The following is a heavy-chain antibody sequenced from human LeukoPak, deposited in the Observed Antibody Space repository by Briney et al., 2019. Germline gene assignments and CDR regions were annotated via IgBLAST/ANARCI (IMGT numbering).Heavy chain of an antibody. Sequence: GGSPRLSCAASGFTFSSYGMHWVRQAPGKGLEWVAVIWYDGSNKYYADSVKGRFTISRDNSKNTLYLQMNSLRAEDTAVYYCARDFWLLGPYFDYWGQGTLVTVSS. V-gene: IGHV3-33*01. J-gene: IGHJ4*02. D-gene: IGHD3-3*01. CDR1: GFTFSSYG. CDR3: ARDFWLLGPYFDY. CDR2: IWYDGSNK.